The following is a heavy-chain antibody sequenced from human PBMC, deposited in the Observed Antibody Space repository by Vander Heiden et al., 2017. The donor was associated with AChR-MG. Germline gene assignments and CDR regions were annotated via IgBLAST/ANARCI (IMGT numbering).Heavy chain of an antibody. CDR1: GGSFSGYY. V-gene: IGHV4-34*12. J-gene: IGHJ4*02. CDR3: ARRKGFVDY. CDR2: IIRSGST. Sequence: QVQLQQWGAGLLKSSETLSLTCAVYGGSFSGYYWSWIRQPPGKGLEWIGEIIRSGSTNYNPSIKSRVNISVDTSKNQFSLKLSSVTAVDTAVDDCARRKGFVDYWGQGTLVT.